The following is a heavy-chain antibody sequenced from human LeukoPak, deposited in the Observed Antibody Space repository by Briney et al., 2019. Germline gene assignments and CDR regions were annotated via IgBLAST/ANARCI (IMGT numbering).Heavy chain of an antibody. CDR1: GYTFTSYG. Sequence: AASVKVSCKASGYTFTSYGISWVRQAPGQGLEWMGWISAYNGNTNYAQKLQGRVTMTTDTSTSTAYMELRSLRSDDTAVYYCARDRSPGYYDILTGKGGYDYWGQGTLVTVSS. V-gene: IGHV1-18*01. CDR2: ISAYNGNT. D-gene: IGHD3-9*01. CDR3: ARDRSPGYYDILTGKGGYDY. J-gene: IGHJ4*02.